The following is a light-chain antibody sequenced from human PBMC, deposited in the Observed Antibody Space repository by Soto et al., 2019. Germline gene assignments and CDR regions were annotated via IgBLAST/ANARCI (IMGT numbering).Light chain of an antibody. CDR3: CSYAGSIL. V-gene: IGLV2-23*01. Sequence: QSVLTQPASVSGSPGQSITISCTGTSSDVGSYNLVSWYQQHPGKAPKLMIYEGSKRPSGVSNRFSGSKSGNTASLTISGLQADDEADYYCCSYAGSILFGGGTKLTVL. J-gene: IGLJ2*01. CDR2: EGS. CDR1: SSDVGSYNL.